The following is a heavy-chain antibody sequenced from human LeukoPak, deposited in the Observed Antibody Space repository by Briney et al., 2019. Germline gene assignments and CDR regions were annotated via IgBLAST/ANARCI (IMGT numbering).Heavy chain of an antibody. CDR2: ITSDGTST. CDR3: TRPLDY. J-gene: IGHJ4*02. V-gene: IGHV3-74*01. Sequence: PGGSLRLSCAASGFTFSNYWMHWVRQAPGKGLVWVSRITSDGTSTSYADSVMGRFTISRDNAKNTLYLQMNSLRVDDTALYYSTRPLDYWGQETLVTVSS. CDR1: GFTFSNYW.